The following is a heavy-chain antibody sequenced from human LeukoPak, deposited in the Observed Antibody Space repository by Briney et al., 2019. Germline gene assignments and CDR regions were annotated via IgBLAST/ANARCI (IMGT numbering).Heavy chain of an antibody. D-gene: IGHD6-19*01. CDR2: INSDGSST. CDR3: ARDFKTFSSGWYGY. V-gene: IGHV3-74*01. CDR1: GFTFSNYW. Sequence: GGSLRLSCAASGFTFSNYWMHWVRQAPGKGLVWVTRINSDGSSTSYADSVKGRFTISRDNAKNTLYLQMNSLRAEDTAVYYCARDFKTFSSGWYGYWGQGTLVTVSS. J-gene: IGHJ4*02.